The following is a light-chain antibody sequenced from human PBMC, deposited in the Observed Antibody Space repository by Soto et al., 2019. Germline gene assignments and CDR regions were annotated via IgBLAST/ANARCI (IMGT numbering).Light chain of an antibody. CDR3: TSYTSSSTLVV. CDR2: DVS. CDR1: SSDIGDYDF. V-gene: IGLV2-14*01. J-gene: IGLJ2*01. Sequence: QSALTQPASVSGSPGQSITISCTGTSSDIGDYDFVSWYKQEPGKAPKLMIYDVSNRPSGVSNRFSGSKSGNTASLTISGLQAEDEAHYYCTSYTSSSTLVVFGGGTKLTVL.